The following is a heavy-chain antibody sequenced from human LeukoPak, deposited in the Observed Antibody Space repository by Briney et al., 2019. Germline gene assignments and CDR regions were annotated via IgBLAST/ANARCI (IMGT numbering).Heavy chain of an antibody. D-gene: IGHD4/OR15-4a*01. CDR3: ARIGYGVSFDY. CDR1: GFTFSSYE. V-gene: IGHV3-48*03. J-gene: IGHJ4*02. CDR2: ISGSGNAI. Sequence: GGSLRLSCAASGFTFSSYEMNWVRQAPGQGLEWVSYISGSGNAIYYADSVKGRFTISRDNAKNSLYLQMNSLRAEDTAVYYCARIGYGVSFDYWGQGTLVTVSS.